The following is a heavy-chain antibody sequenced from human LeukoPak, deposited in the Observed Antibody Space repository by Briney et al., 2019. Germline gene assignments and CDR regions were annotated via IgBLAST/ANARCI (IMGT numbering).Heavy chain of an antibody. V-gene: IGHV4-59*01. CDR2: IYYSGST. J-gene: IGHJ6*02. CDR3: ARGPIAAAKYYYYYGMDV. Sequence: SETLSLTCTVSGGSISSYYWSWIRQPPGKGLEWIGYIYYSGSTNYNPSLKSRVTISVDTSKNQFSLKLSSVTAADTAVYYCARGPIAAAKYYYYYGMDVWGQGTTVTVPS. CDR1: GGSISSYY. D-gene: IGHD6-13*01.